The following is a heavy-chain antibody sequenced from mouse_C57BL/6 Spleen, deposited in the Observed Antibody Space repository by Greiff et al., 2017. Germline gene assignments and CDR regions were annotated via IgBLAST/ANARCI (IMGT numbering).Heavy chain of an antibody. CDR1: GYAFSSYW. D-gene: IGHD2-3*01. Sequence: VQLQQSGAELVKPGASVKISCKASGYAFSSYWMNWVKQRPGKGLEWIGQIYPGDGDTNYNGKFKGKATLTADKSSSTAYMQLSSLTSEDSAVYFCARFRVYDGYYGGYFDYWGQGTTLTVSS. J-gene: IGHJ2*01. CDR2: IYPGDGDT. CDR3: ARFRVYDGYYGGYFDY. V-gene: IGHV1-80*01.